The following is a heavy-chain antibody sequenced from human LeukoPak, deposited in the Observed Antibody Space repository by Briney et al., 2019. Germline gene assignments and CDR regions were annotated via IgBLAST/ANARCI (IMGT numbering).Heavy chain of an antibody. V-gene: IGHV3-74*01. CDR2: INTDGSST. CDR3: ARESGIAAALDL. CDR1: GFTFSSYW. J-gene: IGHJ5*02. D-gene: IGHD6-13*01. Sequence: GGSLRLSCAASGFTFSSYWMHWVRQAPGRGLVWVSRINTDGSSTSYADSVKGRFTISRDNAKNTLYLQMNSLRAEDTAVYYCARESGIAAALDLWGQGTLVTVSS.